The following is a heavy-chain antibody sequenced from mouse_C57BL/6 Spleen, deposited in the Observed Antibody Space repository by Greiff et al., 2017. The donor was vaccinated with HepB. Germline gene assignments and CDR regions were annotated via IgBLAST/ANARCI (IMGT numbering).Heavy chain of an antibody. Sequence: VKLMESGPGLVQPSQSLSITCTVSGFSLTSYGVHWVRQSPGKGLEWLGVIWRGGSTDYNAAFMSRLSITKDHSKSQVFFKMNSLQADDTAIYYCAKEVNWDGGYFDVWGTGTTVTVSS. V-gene: IGHV2-5*01. CDR1: GFSLTSYG. CDR3: AKEVNWDGGYFDV. D-gene: IGHD4-1*01. J-gene: IGHJ1*03. CDR2: IWRGGST.